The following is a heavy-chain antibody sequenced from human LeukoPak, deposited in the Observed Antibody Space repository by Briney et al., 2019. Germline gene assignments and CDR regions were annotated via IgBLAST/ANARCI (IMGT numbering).Heavy chain of an antibody. D-gene: IGHD3-3*01. J-gene: IGHJ4*02. CDR3: ARVGWYDFWSGYYFDY. CDR1: GYTFTSYG. Sequence: ASVKVSCKASGYTFTSYGISWVRQAPGQGLEWMGWISAYNGNTNYAQKLQGRVTMTTDTSTSTAYMELRSLRSDDTAVYYCARVGWYDFWSGYYFDYWGQGTLVTVSS. CDR2: ISAYNGNT. V-gene: IGHV1-18*01.